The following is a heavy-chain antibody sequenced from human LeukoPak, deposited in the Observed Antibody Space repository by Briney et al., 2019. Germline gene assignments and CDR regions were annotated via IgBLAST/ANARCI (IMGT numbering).Heavy chain of an antibody. CDR2: IKQDGSEK. Sequence: GGSLRLSCAASGFTFSSYWMSWVRQAPGKGLEWVANIKQDGSEKYYVDSVKGRFTISRDNAKNSLYLQMNSLRAEDTAVYYCARARTYYYDSSGPLYFDYWAREPWSPSPQ. CDR1: GFTFSSYW. CDR3: ARARTYYYDSSGPLYFDY. V-gene: IGHV3-7*01. J-gene: IGHJ4*02. D-gene: IGHD3-22*01.